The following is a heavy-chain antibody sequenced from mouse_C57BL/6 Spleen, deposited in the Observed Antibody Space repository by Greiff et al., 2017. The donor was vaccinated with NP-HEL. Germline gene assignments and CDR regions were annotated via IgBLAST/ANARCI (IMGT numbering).Heavy chain of an antibody. Sequence: VQLQQSGAELVKPGASVKISCKASGYAFSSYWMNWVKQRPGKGLEWIGQIYPGDGDTNYNGKFKGKATLTADKSSSTAYMQLSSLTSEDSAVYFGARGRDGNYDGFWGQGTTLTVSS. CDR2: IYPGDGDT. CDR1: GYAFSSYW. D-gene: IGHD2-1*01. V-gene: IGHV1-80*01. CDR3: ARGRDGNYDGF. J-gene: IGHJ2*01.